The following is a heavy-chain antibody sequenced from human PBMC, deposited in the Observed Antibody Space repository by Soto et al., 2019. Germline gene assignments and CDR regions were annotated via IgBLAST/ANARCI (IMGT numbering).Heavy chain of an antibody. D-gene: IGHD3-3*01. CDR3: ARDNYDFWSGYYNPSYYYYGMDV. J-gene: IGHJ6*02. CDR2: IWYDGSNK. V-gene: IGHV3-33*01. Sequence: GGSLRLSCAASGFTFSSYGMHWVRQAPGKGLEWVAVIWYDGSNKYYADSVKGRFTISRDNSKNTLYLQMNSLRAEDTAVYYCARDNYDFWSGYYNPSYYYYGMDVWGQGTTVTVSS. CDR1: GFTFSSYG.